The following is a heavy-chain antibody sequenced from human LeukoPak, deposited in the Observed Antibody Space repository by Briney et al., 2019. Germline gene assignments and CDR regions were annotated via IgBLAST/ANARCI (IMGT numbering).Heavy chain of an antibody. D-gene: IGHD6-19*01. CDR1: GGSISSYY. J-gene: IGHJ4*02. CDR2: IYYSGST. Sequence: SETLSLTCAVSGGSISSYYWSWIRQPPGKGLEWIGYIYYSGSTNYNPSLKSRVTISVDTSKNQFSLKLSSVIAADTAVYYCARGRSSGWTYFDYWGQGTLVTVSS. V-gene: IGHV4-59*13. CDR3: ARGRSSGWTYFDY.